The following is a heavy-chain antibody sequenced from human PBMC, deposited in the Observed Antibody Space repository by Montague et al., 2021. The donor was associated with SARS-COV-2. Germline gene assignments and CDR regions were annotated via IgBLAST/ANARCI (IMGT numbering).Heavy chain of an antibody. D-gene: IGHD2-2*01. CDR1: GGSISSSSYY. CDR2: IYYSEST. J-gene: IGHJ5*02. Sequence: SETLSLTCTVSGGSISSSSYYWGWIRQPPGKGLEWIGSIYYSESTYYNPSLKSRVTISVDTSKNQFSLKLSSVTAADTAVYYCARLKAPYCSSTSCYSASWFDPWGQGTLVTVSS. CDR3: ARLKAPYCSSTSCYSASWFDP. V-gene: IGHV4-39*01.